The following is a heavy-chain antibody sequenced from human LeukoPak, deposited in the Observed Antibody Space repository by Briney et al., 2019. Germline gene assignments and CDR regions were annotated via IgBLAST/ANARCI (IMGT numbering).Heavy chain of an antibody. D-gene: IGHD2-2*02. Sequence: PSQTLSLTCAVSGGSISSGGYSWSWIRQPPGKGLEWIGEINHSGSTNYNPSLKSRVTISVDTSKNQFSLKLSSVTAADTAVYYCARAGIVVVPAAIFRGYYYGMDVWGQGTTVTVSS. V-gene: IGHV4-30-2*01. CDR3: ARAGIVVVPAAIFRGYYYGMDV. CDR1: GGSISSGGYS. J-gene: IGHJ6*02. CDR2: INHSGST.